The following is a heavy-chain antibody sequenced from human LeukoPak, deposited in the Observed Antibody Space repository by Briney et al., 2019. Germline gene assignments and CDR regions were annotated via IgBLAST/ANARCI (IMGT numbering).Heavy chain of an antibody. CDR2: IKEDGAHK. CDR3: AREARGTRAAFDV. J-gene: IGHJ3*01. Sequence: GGSLRLSCAASGFTFSSYWMSWVRQAPGKGLEWAANIKEDGAHKYYVGSVRGRFTNSRDNAKNSLYLQMNSLRAEDTAIYYCAREARGTRAAFDVWGQGTMVTVFS. D-gene: IGHD2-8*01. V-gene: IGHV3-7*01. CDR1: GFTFSSYW.